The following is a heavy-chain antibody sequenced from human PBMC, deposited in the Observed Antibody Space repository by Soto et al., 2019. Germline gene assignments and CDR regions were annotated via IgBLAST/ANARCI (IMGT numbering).Heavy chain of an antibody. CDR2: ISGSGGST. CDR1: GFTFSCYA. J-gene: IGHJ4*02. Sequence: EVQLLESGGGLVQPGGSLRLSCAASGFTFSCYAMSWVRQAPGKGLEWVSAISGSGGSTYYADSVKGRFTISRDNSKNTLYLQMNSLRAEDTAVYHCAKAGYDFWSGYSSFDYWGQGTLVTVSS. V-gene: IGHV3-23*01. CDR3: AKAGYDFWSGYSSFDY. D-gene: IGHD3-3*01.